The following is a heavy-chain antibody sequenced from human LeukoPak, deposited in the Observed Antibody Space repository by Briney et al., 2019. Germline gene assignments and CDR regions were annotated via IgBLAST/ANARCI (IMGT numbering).Heavy chain of an antibody. V-gene: IGHV3-30*18. CDR2: ISYDGSKK. D-gene: IGHD2-21*02. CDR1: GFTFSTYG. Sequence: PGGSLRLSCAASGFTFSTYGMRWVRQAPGKGLEWVAVISYDGSKKYYADSVKGRFTISRDNSKNTLYLQMHSLRAEDTAVYYCAKDPDPTDTAGYFDFWGQGTLVTVSS. J-gene: IGHJ4*02. CDR3: AKDPDPTDTAGYFDF.